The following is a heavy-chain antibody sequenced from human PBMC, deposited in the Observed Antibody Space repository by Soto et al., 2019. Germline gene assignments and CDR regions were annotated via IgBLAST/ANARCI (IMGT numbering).Heavy chain of an antibody. CDR2: ISWNSGSI. D-gene: IGHD3-9*01. CDR1: GFTFDDYA. Sequence: EVQLVESGGGLVQPGRSLRLSCAASGFTFDDYAMHWVRQAPGKGLEWVSGISWNSGSIGYADSVKGRFTISRDNAKNSLYLQMNSLRAEDTAVYYCAKGSDILTGYFPLGFDYWGQGTLVTVSS. CDR3: AKGSDILTGYFPLGFDY. J-gene: IGHJ4*02. V-gene: IGHV3-9*01.